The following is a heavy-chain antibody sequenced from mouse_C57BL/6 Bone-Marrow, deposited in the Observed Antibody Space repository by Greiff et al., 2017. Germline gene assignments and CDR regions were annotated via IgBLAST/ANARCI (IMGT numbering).Heavy chain of an antibody. V-gene: IGHV1-26*01. J-gene: IGHJ4*01. CDR3: SRFYAMDY. CDR2: INPNNGGT. CDR1: GYTFTDYY. Sequence: EVQLQQSGPELVKPGASVKISCKASGYTFTDYYMNWVKQSHGKSLEWIGDINPNNGGTSYNQKFKGKDTLTVNKSSITAYMELRSLTSEDSAVYYCSRFYAMDYWGQGTSVTVSS.